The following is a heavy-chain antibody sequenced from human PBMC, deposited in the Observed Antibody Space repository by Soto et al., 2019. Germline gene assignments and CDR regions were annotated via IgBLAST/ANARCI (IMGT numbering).Heavy chain of an antibody. V-gene: IGHV1-3*01. D-gene: IGHD6-19*01. CDR2: INAGNGNT. CDR1: GYTFTSYA. J-gene: IGHJ4*02. CDR3: ARVGYLQGWYDY. Sequence: QVQLVQSGAEVKKPGASVKVSCKASGYTFTSYAMHWVRQAPGQRLEWMGWINAGNGNTKYSQKFQGRVTITRDTAASTADMELSSLRSEDTAVYYCARVGYLQGWYDYWGQGTLVTVSS.